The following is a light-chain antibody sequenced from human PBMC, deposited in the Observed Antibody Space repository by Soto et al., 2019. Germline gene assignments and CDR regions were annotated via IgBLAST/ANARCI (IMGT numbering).Light chain of an antibody. CDR3: SSYAGSNTLV. J-gene: IGLJ2*01. Sequence: QAVVTQEPSLTVSPGGTVTLTCGSTTGAVTSSHYPYWFQQKPGQAPRTLIYDTSNKHSWTPARFSGSLLGGKAALTLAGAQAEDEADYYCSSYAGSNTLVFGGGTKLTVL. CDR2: DTS. V-gene: IGLV7-46*01. CDR1: TGAVTSSHY.